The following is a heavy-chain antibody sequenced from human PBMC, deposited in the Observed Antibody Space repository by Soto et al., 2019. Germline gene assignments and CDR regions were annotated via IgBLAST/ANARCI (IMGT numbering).Heavy chain of an antibody. D-gene: IGHD5-18*01. J-gene: IGHJ6*02. CDR2: IKGDASST. CDR1: GFTFSSYW. V-gene: IGHV3-74*01. CDR3: ARGLPGYYGADV. Sequence: EVQLVESGGGLVQPGGSLRISCAASGFTFSSYWMHWVRQAPGKGLVWVSRIKGDASSTNYADLVKGRFIISRDSAENTLYLHMNSLRAEDTAVYYCARGLPGYYGADVWGQGTTVTVSS.